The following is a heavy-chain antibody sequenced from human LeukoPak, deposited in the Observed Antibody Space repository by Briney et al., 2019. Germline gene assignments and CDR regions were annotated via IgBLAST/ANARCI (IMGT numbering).Heavy chain of an antibody. CDR2: IYSGGNT. CDR1: GFTFSDYY. Sequence: GGSLRLSCAASGFTFSDYYMSWVRQAPGKGLEWVSVIYSGGNTYYADSVKGRFTISRDNSKNTLYLQMNSLRAEDTAVYYCAAPYEGDAFDIWGQGTMVTVSS. D-gene: IGHD3-3*01. J-gene: IGHJ3*02. V-gene: IGHV3-53*01. CDR3: AAPYEGDAFDI.